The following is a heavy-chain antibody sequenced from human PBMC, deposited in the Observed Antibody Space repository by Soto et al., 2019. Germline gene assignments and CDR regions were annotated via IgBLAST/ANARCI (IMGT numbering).Heavy chain of an antibody. V-gene: IGHV3-74*01. CDR1: GFTFSSYW. D-gene: IGHD6-13*01. CDR2: INSDGSST. CDR3: ARPGLHGYSSGWYPDYYYHYYIDV. J-gene: IGHJ6*03. Sequence: EVQLVESGGGLVQPGGSLRLSCAASGFTFSSYWMHWVRQAPGKGLVWVSRINSDGSSTSYADSVKGRFTLSRDNAKNTPYLQMNSLRAEDTVVGYCARPGLHGYSSGWYPDYYYHYYIDVWGKGTTVTVSS.